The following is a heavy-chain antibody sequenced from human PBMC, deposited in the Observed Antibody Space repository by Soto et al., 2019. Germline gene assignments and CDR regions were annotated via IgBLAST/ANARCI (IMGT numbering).Heavy chain of an antibody. CDR2: IIPIFATA. Sequence: GASVKVSCKASGGTFSSYAINWVRQAPGQGLEWMGGIIPIFATADYAQKLQGRVTITADESTSTAYMELSSLRSEDTAVYYCARRMRYGMDVWGQGTTVTVSS. CDR1: GGTFSSYA. CDR3: ARRMRYGMDV. V-gene: IGHV1-69*13. J-gene: IGHJ6*02.